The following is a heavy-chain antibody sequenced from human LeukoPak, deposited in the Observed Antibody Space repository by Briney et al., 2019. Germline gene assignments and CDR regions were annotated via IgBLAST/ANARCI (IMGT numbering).Heavy chain of an antibody. CDR2: ITGSGSTT. Sequence: GGSLRLSCAASGFAFSNYGMNWVRQAPGKGLEWVSGITGSGSTTYYADSVKGRFTISRDNSKNTLYLQINSPRAEDTALYYCARDGDTVLTRGYYYYMDVWGKGTTVTVSS. CDR1: GFAFSNYG. V-gene: IGHV3-23*01. CDR3: ARDGDTVLTRGYYYYMDV. J-gene: IGHJ6*03. D-gene: IGHD4-23*01.